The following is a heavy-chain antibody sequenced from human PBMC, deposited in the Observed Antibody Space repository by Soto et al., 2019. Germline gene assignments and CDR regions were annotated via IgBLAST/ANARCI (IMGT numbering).Heavy chain of an antibody. V-gene: IGHV4-59*01. J-gene: IGHJ4*02. CDR1: GGSISSYY. D-gene: IGHD3-22*01. Sequence: SETLSLTCTVSGGSISSYYWSWIRQPPGKGLEWIGYIYFSGSTNYNPSLKSRVTISVDTSKNQFSLKLSSVTAADTAVYYCGRDGYYYDSSGYQSVYYFDYGGQGTRVTVSS. CDR2: IYFSGST. CDR3: GRDGYYYDSSGYQSVYYFDY.